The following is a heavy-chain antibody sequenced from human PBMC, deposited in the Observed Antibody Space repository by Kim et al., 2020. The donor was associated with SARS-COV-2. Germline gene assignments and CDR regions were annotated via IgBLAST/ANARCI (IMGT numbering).Heavy chain of an antibody. V-gene: IGHV3-53*01. J-gene: IGHJ4*02. Sequence: GGSLRLSCAASEFSVSTKTMTWVRQAPGKGLEWVSIIYRNGTTYYADSVKGRFTTSRDTSKNTLYLQMDNLRADDTAVYYCAGDNYYNYWYKYWGQGTLVTVST. CDR3: AGDNYYNYWYKY. D-gene: IGHD1-1*01. CDR1: EFSVSTKT. CDR2: IYRNGTT.